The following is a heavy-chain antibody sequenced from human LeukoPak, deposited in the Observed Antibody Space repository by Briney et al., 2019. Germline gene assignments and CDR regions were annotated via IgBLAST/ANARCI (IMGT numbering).Heavy chain of an antibody. CDR3: AREEFGELSNFDY. Sequence: PGGSLRLSCAASGFTFSSYAMHWVRQAPGKGLEWVSSISSSSSYIYYADSVKGRFTISRDNAKNSLYLQMNSLRAEDTAVYYCAREEFGELSNFDYWGQGTLVTVSS. CDR1: GFTFSSYA. CDR2: ISSSSSYI. D-gene: IGHD3-10*01. V-gene: IGHV3-21*01. J-gene: IGHJ4*02.